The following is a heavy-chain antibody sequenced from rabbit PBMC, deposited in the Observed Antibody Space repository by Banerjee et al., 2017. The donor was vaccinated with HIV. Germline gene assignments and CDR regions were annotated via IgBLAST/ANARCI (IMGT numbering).Heavy chain of an antibody. J-gene: IGHJ4*01. CDR3: ARAGSSYYALFNL. CDR2: IYVGVSGTT. D-gene: IGHD8-1*01. CDR1: GFSFSSDYD. V-gene: IGHV1S45*01. Sequence: QEQLEESGGDLVKPGASLTLTCKASGFSFSSDYDMCWVRQAPGKGLEWIACIYVGVSGTTWYASWAKGRFTISKTSSTTVTLQATSLTAADTATYFCARAGSSYYALFNLWGPGTLVTVS.